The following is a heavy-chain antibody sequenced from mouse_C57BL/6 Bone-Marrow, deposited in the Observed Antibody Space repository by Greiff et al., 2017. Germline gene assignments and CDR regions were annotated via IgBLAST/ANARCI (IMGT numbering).Heavy chain of an antibody. CDR2: ISDGGSYT. Sequence: EVQLVESGGGLVKPGGSLKLSCAASGFTFSSYAMSWVRQTPEKRLEWVATISDGGSYTYYPENVKGPFTISRDNAKNNLYLQMSHLKSEDTAMYYCARGYYDRGYAMDYWGQGTSVTVSS. V-gene: IGHV5-4*01. CDR3: ARGYYDRGYAMDY. J-gene: IGHJ4*01. D-gene: IGHD2-4*01. CDR1: GFTFSSYA.